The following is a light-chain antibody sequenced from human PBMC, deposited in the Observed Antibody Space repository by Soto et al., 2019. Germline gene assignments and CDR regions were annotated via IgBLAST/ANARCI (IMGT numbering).Light chain of an antibody. CDR1: QSISTY. V-gene: IGKV1-39*01. CDR3: QQSSTTPRT. Sequence: DIQMTQSPSSLSASVGDRVTITCRASQSISTYLNWYQQKPGKAPKLLIYAASTLQSGVPSRFSGSGSGTDFRLTITSLQPEDIETYYCQQSSTTPRTFGQGTNVDFK. CDR2: AAS. J-gene: IGKJ1*01.